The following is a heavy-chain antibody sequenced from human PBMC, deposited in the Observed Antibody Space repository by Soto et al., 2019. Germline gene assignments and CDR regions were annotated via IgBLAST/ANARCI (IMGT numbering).Heavy chain of an antibody. CDR2: IIPIFGSV. Sequence: SVKVSCKASGDTFSSYAISWVRQAPGQGPEWMGGIIPIFGSVNYAQKFQGRVTITADESTGTAYMELSSLRSEDTAVYYCARDTALVRSGYYYSGMDVWGQGTTVTVSS. V-gene: IGHV1-69*13. D-gene: IGHD5-18*01. CDR1: GDTFSSYA. J-gene: IGHJ6*02. CDR3: ARDTALVRSGYYYSGMDV.